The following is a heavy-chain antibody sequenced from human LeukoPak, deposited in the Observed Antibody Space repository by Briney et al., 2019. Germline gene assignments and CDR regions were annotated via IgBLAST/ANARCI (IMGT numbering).Heavy chain of an antibody. CDR3: AREGLQGPSVY. Sequence: SVKVSCKASGGTFSSYAISWVRQPPGQGLEWMGRIIPIFGTANYAQKFQGRVTITTDESTSTASMELSSPRSGDTAAYYSAREGLQGPSVYWGQGTLVTVSS. V-gene: IGHV1-69*05. CDR1: GGTFSSYA. J-gene: IGHJ4*02. CDR2: IIPIFGTA.